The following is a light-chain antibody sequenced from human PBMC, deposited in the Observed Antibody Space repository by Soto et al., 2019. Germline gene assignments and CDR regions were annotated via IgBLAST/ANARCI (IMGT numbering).Light chain of an antibody. CDR2: KAS. V-gene: IGKV1-5*03. CDR3: QQYKSPPWT. CDR1: ESITNW. J-gene: IGKJ1*01. Sequence: DIQMTQSPPTLSASVGDRVTISCRASESITNWLAWYQHKPGQAPKVLIYKASSLESGVPSRFSGSGSGTEFTLTISSLQPDDFETYYCQQYKSPPWTFGQGTKVEIK.